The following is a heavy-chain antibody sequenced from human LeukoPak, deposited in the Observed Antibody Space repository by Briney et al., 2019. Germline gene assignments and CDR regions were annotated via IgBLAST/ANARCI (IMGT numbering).Heavy chain of an antibody. CDR2: IYTSGST. V-gene: IGHV4-4*07. CDR3: ARDRYYYDSSGNPFDY. D-gene: IGHD3-22*01. Sequence: PSETLSLTCTVSGGSISSYYWSWIRQPAGKGLEWIGRIYTSGSTNYNPSLKSRVTMSVDTSKNQFSLKLSSVTAADTAVYYCARDRYYYDSSGNPFDYWGQGTLVTVSS. J-gene: IGHJ4*02. CDR1: GGSISSYY.